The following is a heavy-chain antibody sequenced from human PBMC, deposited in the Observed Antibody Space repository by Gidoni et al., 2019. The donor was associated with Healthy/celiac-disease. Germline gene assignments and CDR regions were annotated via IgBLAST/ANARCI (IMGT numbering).Heavy chain of an antibody. CDR3: ASLYYYDSSGYPPFDY. Sequence: QVQLQESGPGLVKPSETLSLTCTVSGGSISSSYWGWIRQPPGKGLEGIGYIDYGGSTNYNPSLKSRVTIAVDTSKNQFSLKLSSVTAADTAVYDCASLYYYDSSGYPPFDYWGQGTLVTVSS. CDR1: GGSISSSY. V-gene: IGHV4-59*01. D-gene: IGHD3-22*01. J-gene: IGHJ4*02. CDR2: IDYGGST.